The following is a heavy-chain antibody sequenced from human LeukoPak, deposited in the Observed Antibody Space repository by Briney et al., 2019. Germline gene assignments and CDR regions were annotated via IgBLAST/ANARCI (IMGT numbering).Heavy chain of an antibody. D-gene: IGHD3-22*01. V-gene: IGHV4-34*01. J-gene: IGHJ4*02. CDR1: GGSFSGYY. Sequence: SETLSLTCAVYGGSFSGYYWSWIRQPPGKGLEWIREINHSGSTNYNPSLKSRVTISVDTSKNQFSLKLSSVTAADTAVYYCARGSRGPPYYYDSSGYYYSYWGQGTLVTVSS. CDR3: ARGSRGPPYYYDSSGYYYSY. CDR2: INHSGST.